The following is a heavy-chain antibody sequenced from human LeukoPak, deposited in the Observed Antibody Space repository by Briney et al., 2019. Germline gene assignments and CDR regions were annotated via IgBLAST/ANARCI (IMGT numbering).Heavy chain of an antibody. V-gene: IGHV3-30*18. Sequence: GGALRLSCVASGFIFRSYAMHWVRQAPGKGLGWVAVISHDGSNKYYADSVKGRFTISRDNSKVTLYLQMNKLRTQDTAVYYCAKAPRGLRLGELWGQGTLVTVSS. J-gene: IGHJ4*02. D-gene: IGHD3-16*01. CDR1: GFIFRSYA. CDR2: ISHDGSNK. CDR3: AKAPRGLRLGEL.